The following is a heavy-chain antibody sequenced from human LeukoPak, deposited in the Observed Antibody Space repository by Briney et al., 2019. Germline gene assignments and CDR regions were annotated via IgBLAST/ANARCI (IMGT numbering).Heavy chain of an antibody. CDR2: IKSKTDGGTT. CDR1: GFTFSNAW. V-gene: IGHV3-15*01. Sequence: GGSLRLSCAASGFTFSNAWMSWVRQAPGKGLEWVGRIKSKTDGGTTDYAAPVKGRFTISRDDSKNTLYLQMNSLKTEDTAVYYCTTDRYYDSSYVLYYYYMDVWGKGTTVTVSS. D-gene: IGHD3-22*01. J-gene: IGHJ6*03. CDR3: TTDRYYDSSYVLYYYYMDV.